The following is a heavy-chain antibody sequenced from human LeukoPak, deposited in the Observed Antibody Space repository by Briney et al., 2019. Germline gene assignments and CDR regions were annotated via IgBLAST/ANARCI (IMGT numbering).Heavy chain of an antibody. CDR1: GFTFSSYW. D-gene: IGHD2-2*01. CDR3: ANGLAGMPVDY. Sequence: GGSLRLSCAASGFTFSSYWMHWVRQAPGKGLVWVSRINSDGSSTSYADSVKGRFTISRDNAKNTLYLQMNSLRAEDTAVYYCANGLAGMPVDYWGQGTLVTVSS. J-gene: IGHJ4*02. V-gene: IGHV3-74*01. CDR2: INSDGSST.